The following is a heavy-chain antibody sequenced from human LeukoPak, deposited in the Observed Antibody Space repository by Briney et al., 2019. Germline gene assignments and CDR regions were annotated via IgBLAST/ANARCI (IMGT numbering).Heavy chain of an antibody. CDR1: GFTFRSYG. V-gene: IGHV3-30*18. CDR2: ISYDGGDK. Sequence: GGSLRLSCEVSGFTFRSYGMHWVRQAPGKGLEWVAAISYDGGDKYYVDSVKGRFTISRDNSKNTLYLQMNSLRAEDTAVYYCAKCRYCSGDCCYSLDYWGQGTLVTVSS. J-gene: IGHJ4*02. D-gene: IGHD2-15*01. CDR3: AKCRYCSGDCCYSLDY.